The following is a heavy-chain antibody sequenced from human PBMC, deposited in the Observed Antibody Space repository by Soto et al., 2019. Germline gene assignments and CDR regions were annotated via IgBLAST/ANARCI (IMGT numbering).Heavy chain of an antibody. CDR2: ISYDGSNK. Sequence: PGGSLRLSCAASGFTFSSYGMHWVRRAPGKGLEWVAVISYDGSNKYYADSVKGRFTISRDNSKNTLYLQMNSLRAEDTAVYYCAKGGRTTPSERYYFDYWGQGTLVTVSS. CDR3: AKGGRTTPSERYYFDY. D-gene: IGHD1-26*01. CDR1: GFTFSSYG. V-gene: IGHV3-30*18. J-gene: IGHJ4*02.